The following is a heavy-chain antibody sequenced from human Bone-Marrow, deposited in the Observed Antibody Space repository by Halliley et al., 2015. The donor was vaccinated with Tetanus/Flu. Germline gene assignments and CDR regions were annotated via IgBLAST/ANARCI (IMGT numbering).Heavy chain of an antibody. V-gene: IGHV1-69*01. Sequence: QVQLVQSGAEVKKPGSSVKVSCKASGGDFSNYAINWVRQAPGQGLEWMGGIIPMFGIANYAESFQGRVTITADESTSTAYMELSSPSSDDTAVYYGARGYRHGYFYAMDVGGQGTTVTVTS. CDR2: IIPMFGIA. CDR1: GGDFSNYA. J-gene: IGHJ6*02. D-gene: IGHD5-18*01. CDR3: ARGYRHGYFYAMDV.